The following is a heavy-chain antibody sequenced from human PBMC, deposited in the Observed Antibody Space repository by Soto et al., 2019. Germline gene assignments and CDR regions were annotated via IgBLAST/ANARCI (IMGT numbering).Heavy chain of an antibody. Sequence: EVQLVESGGGLVQPGGSLRLSCAASGFTVSSNYMSWVRQAPGKALEWVSVIYSGGSTYYADSVKGRFTISRDNSTNTLYLQMNSLRAEDTAVYYCARERFIAAAGTGNDAFDIWGQGTMVTVSS. V-gene: IGHV3-66*01. CDR1: GFTVSSNY. CDR3: ARERFIAAAGTGNDAFDI. J-gene: IGHJ3*02. D-gene: IGHD6-13*01. CDR2: IYSGGST.